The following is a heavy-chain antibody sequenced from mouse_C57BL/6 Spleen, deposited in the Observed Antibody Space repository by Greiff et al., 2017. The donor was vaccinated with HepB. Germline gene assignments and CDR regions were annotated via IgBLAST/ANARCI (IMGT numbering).Heavy chain of an antibody. J-gene: IGHJ3*01. CDR1: GYAFTNYL. CDR3: ARRGTAQASFAY. D-gene: IGHD3-2*02. Sequence: VQLQQSGAELVRPGTSVKVSCKASGYAFTNYLIAWVKQRPGQGLEWIGVINPGSGGTNYNEKFKGKATLTADKSSSTAYMQLSSLTSEDSAVYFCARRGTAQASFAYWGQGTLVTVSA. V-gene: IGHV1-54*01. CDR2: INPGSGGT.